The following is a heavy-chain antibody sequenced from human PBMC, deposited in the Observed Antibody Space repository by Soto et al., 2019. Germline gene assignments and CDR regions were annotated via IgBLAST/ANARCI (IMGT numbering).Heavy chain of an antibody. D-gene: IGHD3-16*02. CDR3: ARGREKELFYDYIWGSYRHDAFDI. V-gene: IGHV3-23*01. CDR1: GFTFSSYA. Sequence: GGSLRLSCAASGFTFSSYAMSWVRQAPGKGLEWVSAISGDGSNKYYADSVKRRFTISRDNSKNTLYLQMNSLRAEDTAVYYCARGREKELFYDYIWGSYRHDAFDIWGQGTMVTVSS. J-gene: IGHJ3*02. CDR2: ISGDGSNK.